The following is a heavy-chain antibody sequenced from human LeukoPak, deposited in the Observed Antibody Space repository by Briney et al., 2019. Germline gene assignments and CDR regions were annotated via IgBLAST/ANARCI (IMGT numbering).Heavy chain of an antibody. Sequence: ASVKVSCKASGYTFTSYGISWVRQAPGQGLEWMGWINTNTGNPTYAQGFTGRFVFSLDTSVSTAYLQISSLKAEDTAVYYCARGGGAAAGYYYGMDVWGQGTTVTVSS. CDR2: INTNTGNP. CDR3: ARGGGAAAGYYYGMDV. D-gene: IGHD6-13*01. J-gene: IGHJ6*02. CDR1: GYTFTSYG. V-gene: IGHV7-4-1*02.